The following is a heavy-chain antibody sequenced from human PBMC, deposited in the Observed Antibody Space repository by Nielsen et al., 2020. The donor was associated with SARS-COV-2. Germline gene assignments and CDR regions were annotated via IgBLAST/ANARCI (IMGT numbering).Heavy chain of an antibody. CDR3: ARDHLATVYNWFDP. V-gene: IGHV4-30-4*01. CDR2: IYYSGGT. CDR1: GGSINTDNY. J-gene: IGHJ5*02. Sequence: SETLSLTCSVSGGSINTDNYWSWIRQPPGKGLEWLGHIYYSGGTFYNPSPSLKRRLTMSVDTSKNQFSLRLTSVTAADTAVYYCARDHLATVYNWFDPWGQGTLVTVSS.